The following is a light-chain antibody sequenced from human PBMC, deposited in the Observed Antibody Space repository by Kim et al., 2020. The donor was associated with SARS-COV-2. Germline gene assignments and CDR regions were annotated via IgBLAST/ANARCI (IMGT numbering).Light chain of an antibody. CDR3: QQFDDLLVT. CDR2: DAS. V-gene: IGKV1-33*01. J-gene: IGKJ4*01. Sequence: ASVGDRVTITCQASQDINNYLIWYQQKPGKAPKVLIYDASTLEEGVPSRFSGSGSGTHFTFTISRLQPEDIATYYCQQFDDLLVTFGGGTKVDIK. CDR1: QDINNY.